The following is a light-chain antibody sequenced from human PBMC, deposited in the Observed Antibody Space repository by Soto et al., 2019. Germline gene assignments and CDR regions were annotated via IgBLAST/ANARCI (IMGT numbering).Light chain of an antibody. CDR2: AAS. CDR1: QSISSY. CDR3: QQSYSTPRT. V-gene: IGKV1-39*01. Sequence: IQMTQSPSSLSAYVGDRVTITCRASQSISSYLNWSQQKPGKAPKLLIYAASSLQSGVPSRFSGSGSGTDFTLTISSLQPEDFATYYCQQSYSTPRTFGQRTKVEIK. J-gene: IGKJ1*01.